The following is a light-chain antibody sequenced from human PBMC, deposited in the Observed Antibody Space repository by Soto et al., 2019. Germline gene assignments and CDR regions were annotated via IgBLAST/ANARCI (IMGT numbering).Light chain of an antibody. CDR3: QHLNNYPPFT. V-gene: IGKV1-9*01. CDR2: GTF. Sequence: IQLTQSPSSLSASVGDRVSITCRASQDIKTYLAWYQQKEGKAPRLLISGTFTLQSGIPSRFNGSGSGTDFTLTISRLQSEDFATNYCQHLNNYPPFTFGPGTKVDLE. J-gene: IGKJ3*01. CDR1: QDIKTY.